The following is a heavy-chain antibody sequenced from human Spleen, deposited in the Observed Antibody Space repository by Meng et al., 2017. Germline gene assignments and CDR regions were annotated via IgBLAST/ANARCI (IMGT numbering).Heavy chain of an antibody. D-gene: IGHD3-10*01. Sequence: QVQLWKSGAEVKKPGSSVKVSCKASGGTFSSYAISWVRQAPGQGLEWMGGIIPIFGTANYAQKFQGRVTITADESTSTAYMELSSLRSEDTAVYYCARSDPEVLLGYYFDYWGQGTLVTVSS. CDR3: ARSDPEVLLGYYFDY. J-gene: IGHJ4*02. CDR1: GGTFSSYA. CDR2: IIPIFGTA. V-gene: IGHV1-69*01.